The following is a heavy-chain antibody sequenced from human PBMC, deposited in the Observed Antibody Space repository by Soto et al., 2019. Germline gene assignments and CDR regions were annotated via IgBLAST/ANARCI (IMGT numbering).Heavy chain of an antibody. Sequence: QVQLVESVGAVVQPGRSLRLSCAASGFTFINHGIHWVRQAPGKGLEWLAVISYDGNKKFYADSVKGRFTMSRDNSQSTVFLQLNNLRPEDTAAYPCAKDLNRVVLLVYGRCDHWGQGPLVTVSS. D-gene: IGHD3-10*01. CDR3: AKDLNRVVLLVYGRCDH. J-gene: IGHJ4*02. V-gene: IGHV3-30*18. CDR1: GFTFINHG. CDR2: ISYDGNKK.